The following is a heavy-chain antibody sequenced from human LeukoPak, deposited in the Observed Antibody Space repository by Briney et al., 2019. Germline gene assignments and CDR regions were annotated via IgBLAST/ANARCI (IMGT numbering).Heavy chain of an antibody. CDR3: ATSPWGGPFEY. J-gene: IGHJ4*02. CDR1: GFTFSSCW. CDR2: IKGDGSER. Sequence: GGSLRLSCVVSGFTFSSCWMSWVRQAPGKGLEWVANIKGDGSERYYADSVKGRFTISRDNAKNSLYLEMNSLRAEDTAVSYCATSPWGGPFEYWGQGTLVTVSS. V-gene: IGHV3-7*01. D-gene: IGHD7-27*01.